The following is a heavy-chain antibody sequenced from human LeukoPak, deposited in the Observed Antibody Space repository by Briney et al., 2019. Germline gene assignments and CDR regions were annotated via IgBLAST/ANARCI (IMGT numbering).Heavy chain of an antibody. J-gene: IGHJ4*02. Sequence: SETLSLTCAVYGGSFSGYYWSWIRQPPGKGLEWIGEINHSGSTNYNPSLKSRVTISVDTSKNQFSLKLSSVTAADTAVYYCARGYYYDSSGYPFDYWGQGTLVTVSS. V-gene: IGHV4-34*01. CDR1: GGSFSGYY. CDR3: ARGYYYDSSGYPFDY. D-gene: IGHD3-22*01. CDR2: INHSGST.